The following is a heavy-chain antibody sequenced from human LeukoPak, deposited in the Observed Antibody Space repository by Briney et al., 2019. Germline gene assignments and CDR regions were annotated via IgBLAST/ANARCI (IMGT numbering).Heavy chain of an antibody. Sequence: GGSLRLSCAASGFTFSSYSMNWVRQAPGKGLEWVSSISSSSSYIYYADSVKGRFTISRDNAKNSLYLQMNSLRAEDTAVYYCARELNYYDSSGYYSRIEDAFDIWGQGTMVTVSS. D-gene: IGHD3-22*01. CDR2: ISSSSSYI. J-gene: IGHJ3*02. V-gene: IGHV3-21*01. CDR1: GFTFSSYS. CDR3: ARELNYYDSSGYYSRIEDAFDI.